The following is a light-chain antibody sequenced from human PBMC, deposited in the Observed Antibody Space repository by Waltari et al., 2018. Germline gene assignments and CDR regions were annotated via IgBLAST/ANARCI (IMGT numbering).Light chain of an antibody. V-gene: IGKV3-15*01. Sequence: EILMTQSPATLSLSPGARATLSCRASQSITRNLAWYQQKPGQPPRLLIYGASTRATGIPARFSGSGSGTEFTLTISSMQSGDFAVYYCQQYNNWPLYTFGQGTKVEIK. CDR3: QQYNNWPLYT. CDR1: QSITRN. J-gene: IGKJ2*01. CDR2: GAS.